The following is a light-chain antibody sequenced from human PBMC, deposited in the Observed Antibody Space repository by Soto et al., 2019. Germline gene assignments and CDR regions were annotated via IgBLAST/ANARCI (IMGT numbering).Light chain of an antibody. Sequence: QSVLTQPPSVSAAPGQKVTISCSGSSSNIGNNDVSWYQQLPGTAPKLLIYDNNKRPSGIPDRFSGSRSGTSATLGITGLQTGDEADYYCRAWDDSLSAGVFGGGTKLTVL. J-gene: IGLJ2*01. V-gene: IGLV1-51*01. CDR2: DNN. CDR3: RAWDDSLSAGV. CDR1: SSNIGNND.